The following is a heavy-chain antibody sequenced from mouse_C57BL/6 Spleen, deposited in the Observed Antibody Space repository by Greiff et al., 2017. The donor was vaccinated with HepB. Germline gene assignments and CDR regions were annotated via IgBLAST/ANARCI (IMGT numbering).Heavy chain of an antibody. CDR2: IYPGDGDT. J-gene: IGHJ4*01. V-gene: IGHV1-82*01. CDR3: AEGLLDAMDY. CDR1: GYAFSSSW. Sequence: QVQLQQSGPELVKPGASVKISCKASGYAFSSSWMNWVKQRPGKGLEWIGRIYPGDGDTNYNGKFKGKATLTADKSSSTAYMQLSSLTSEDSAVYFCAEGLLDAMDYWGQGTSVTVSS. D-gene: IGHD1-1*01.